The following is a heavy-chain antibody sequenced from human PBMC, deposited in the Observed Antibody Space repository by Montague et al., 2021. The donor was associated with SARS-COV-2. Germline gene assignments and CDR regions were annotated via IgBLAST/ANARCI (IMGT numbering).Heavy chain of an antibody. V-gene: IGHV3-66*01. D-gene: IGHD1-26*01. CDR1: GFTVSNIY. J-gene: IGHJ4*02. CDR2: IYGSGRT. Sequence: SLRLSCAVSGFTVSNIYMSWVRQAPGKGLEWVSVIYGSGRTYYGDSVKDKFTISRDDSKNTDFLQMNSLKAEDTAVYYCARAVVGVYFDSWGRGTLVTVSS. CDR3: ARAVVGVYFDS.